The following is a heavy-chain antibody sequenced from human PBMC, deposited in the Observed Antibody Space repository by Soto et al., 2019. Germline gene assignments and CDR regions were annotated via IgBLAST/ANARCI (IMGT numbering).Heavy chain of an antibody. J-gene: IGHJ5*02. V-gene: IGHV3-23*01. D-gene: IGHD5-12*01. CDR1: GFTFSSYA. Sequence: HPGGSLRLSCAASGFTFSSYAMSWVRQAPGKGLEWVSAISGSGGSTYYADSVKGRFTISRDNSKNTLYLQMNSLRAEDTAVYYCAKDPGSDNWFDPWGQGTLVTVSS. CDR2: ISGSGGST. CDR3: AKDPGSDNWFDP.